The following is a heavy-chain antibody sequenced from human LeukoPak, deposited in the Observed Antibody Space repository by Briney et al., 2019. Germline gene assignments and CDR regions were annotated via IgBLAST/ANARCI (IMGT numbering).Heavy chain of an antibody. V-gene: IGHV3-9*03. J-gene: IGHJ4*02. CDR1: GFTFDDYA. CDR2: ISWNSGSI. CDR3: AKALGATTNYFDY. D-gene: IGHD1-26*01. Sequence: PGGSLRLSCAASGFTFDDYAMHWVRQAPGKGLEWVSGISWNSGSIGYADSVKGRFTISRDNAKNSLYLQMNSLRAEDMALYYCAKALGATTNYFDYWGQGTLVTVSS.